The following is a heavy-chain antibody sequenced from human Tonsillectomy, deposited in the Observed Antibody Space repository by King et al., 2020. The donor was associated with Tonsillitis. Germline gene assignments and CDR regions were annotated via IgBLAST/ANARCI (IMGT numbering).Heavy chain of an antibody. V-gene: IGHV3-49*05. D-gene: IGHD3-22*01. CDR3: TRKTYYYDSSGYYYGDALDI. J-gene: IGHJ3*02. Sequence: QLVQSGGGLVKPGRSLRLSCIASGFTFGDYAMSWFRQAPGKGLEWVSFIRSKAFGETTEYAPSVKGRFTISRDDSKSIAYLQMNSLKTEDTAVYYCTRKTYYYDSSGYYYGDALDIWGQGTMVTVSS. CDR1: GFTFGDYA. CDR2: IRSKAFGETT.